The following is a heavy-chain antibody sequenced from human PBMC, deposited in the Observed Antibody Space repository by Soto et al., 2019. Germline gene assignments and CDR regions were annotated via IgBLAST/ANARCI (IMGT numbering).Heavy chain of an antibody. CDR3: AREVGSIAVKNWFDP. CDR1: GYTFTGYY. V-gene: IGHV1-2*04. Sequence: QVQLVQSGAEVKKPGASVKVSCKASGYTFTGYYMHWVRQAPGQGLEWMGWINPNSGGTNYAQMFQGWVTMTRDTSISTAYMELSRLRSDDTAVYYCAREVGSIAVKNWFDPWGQGTLVTVSS. J-gene: IGHJ5*02. D-gene: IGHD6-19*01. CDR2: INPNSGGT.